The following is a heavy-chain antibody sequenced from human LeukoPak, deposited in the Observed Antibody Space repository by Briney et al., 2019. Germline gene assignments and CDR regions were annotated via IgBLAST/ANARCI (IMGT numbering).Heavy chain of an antibody. D-gene: IGHD2-2*01. CDR2: MNPNSGNT. CDR3: ARGDYIVVVPAAMGGYYYYGMDV. V-gene: IGHV1-8*02. CDR1: GGTFSSYA. Sequence: ASVKVFCKASGGTFSSYAISWVRQATGQGLEWMGWMNPNSGNTGYAQKFQGRVTMTRNTSISTAYMELSSLRSEDTAVYYCARGDYIVVVPAAMGGYYYYGMDVWGQGTTVTVSS. J-gene: IGHJ6*02.